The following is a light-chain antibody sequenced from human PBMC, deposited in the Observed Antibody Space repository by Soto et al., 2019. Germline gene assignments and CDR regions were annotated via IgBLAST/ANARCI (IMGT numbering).Light chain of an antibody. Sequence: SYELTQPPSVSVAPGQTARITCGGNNIGTKRVHWYQQKPGQAPVMVVYDDSGRPSGIPARFSGSNYGNTATLTISRVEAEDEADYYCQVWDSSSDHYVFGIGTKVTVL. CDR1: NIGTKR. CDR3: QVWDSSSDHYV. J-gene: IGLJ1*01. V-gene: IGLV3-21*02. CDR2: DDS.